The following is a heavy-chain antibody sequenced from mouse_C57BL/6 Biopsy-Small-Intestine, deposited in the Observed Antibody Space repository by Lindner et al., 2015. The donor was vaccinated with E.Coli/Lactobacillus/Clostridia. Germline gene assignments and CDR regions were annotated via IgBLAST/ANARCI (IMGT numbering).Heavy chain of an antibody. CDR3: ARESYYYGSTYDAMDY. J-gene: IGHJ4*01. CDR2: IYPRSGNI. D-gene: IGHD1-1*01. V-gene: IGHV1-81*01. Sequence: VQLQESGAELARPGASVKLSCKASCYTFTSYGISWVKQRTGQGLEWIGEIYPRSGNIYYNEKFKGKATLTADKSSSTAYMELRSLTSEDSAVYFCARESYYYGSTYDAMDYWGQGTSVTVSS. CDR1: CYTFTSYG.